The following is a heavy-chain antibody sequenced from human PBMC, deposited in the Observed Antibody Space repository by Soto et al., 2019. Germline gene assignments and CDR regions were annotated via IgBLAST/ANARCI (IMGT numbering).Heavy chain of an antibody. J-gene: IGHJ6*02. Sequence: QVQLVQSGAEVKKPGASVKVSCKASGYTFTSYDFNWVRQATGQGLEWMGWMNPNSGNTGYAQKFQGRVTMNRNTSISTAYMELSSLRSEETAVYYCARRGLSSSSTFRYFYYGMDAWGQGTTVTVSS. V-gene: IGHV1-8*01. CDR1: GYTFTSYD. D-gene: IGHD6-6*01. CDR2: MNPNSGNT. CDR3: ARRGLSSSSTFRYFYYGMDA.